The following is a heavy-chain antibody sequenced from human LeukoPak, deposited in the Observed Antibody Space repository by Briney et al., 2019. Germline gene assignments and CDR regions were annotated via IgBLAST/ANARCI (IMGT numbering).Heavy chain of an antibody. CDR2: VSGSSGSA. D-gene: IGHD4-17*01. J-gene: IGHJ4*02. CDR3: ARGAYSSVTLPPYFDY. Sequence: PGRSLRLSCAASGFTVNDKYMSWVRQAPGKGLEWVSAVSGSSGSAYYADSVKGRFTISRDNSKNTLYLQMNSLRAEDTAVYYCARGAYSSVTLPPYFDYWGQGTLVTVSS. CDR1: GFTVNDKY. V-gene: IGHV3-23*01.